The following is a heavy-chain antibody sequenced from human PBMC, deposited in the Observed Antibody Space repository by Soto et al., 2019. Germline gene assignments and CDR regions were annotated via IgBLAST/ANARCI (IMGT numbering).Heavy chain of an antibody. D-gene: IGHD3-10*01. CDR2: INPNSGGT. CDR3: ARALSSYYYGSGSHIAYYYHGMDV. CDR1: GYTFTGYY. V-gene: IGHV1-2*04. J-gene: IGHJ6*02. Sequence: ASVKVSCKASGYTFTGYYMHWVRQAPGQGLEWMGWINPNSGGTNYAQKFQGWVTMTRDTSISTAYMELSRLRSDDTAVYYCARALSSYYYGSGSHIAYYYHGMDVWGQGTTVTVSS.